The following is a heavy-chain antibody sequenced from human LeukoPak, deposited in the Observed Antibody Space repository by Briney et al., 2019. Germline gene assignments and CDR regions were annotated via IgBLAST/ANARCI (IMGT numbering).Heavy chain of an antibody. J-gene: IGHJ6*02. CDR3: AKETYYDFWSGSPAGMDV. CDR2: ISGSGGST. V-gene: IGHV3-23*01. CDR1: GFSFSDHY. D-gene: IGHD3-3*01. Sequence: AGGSLRLSCAASGFSFSDHYIDWVRQAPGKGLEWVSAISGSGGSTYYADSVKGRFTISRDNSKNTLYLQMNSLRAEDTAVYYCAKETYYDFWSGSPAGMDVWGQGTTVTVSS.